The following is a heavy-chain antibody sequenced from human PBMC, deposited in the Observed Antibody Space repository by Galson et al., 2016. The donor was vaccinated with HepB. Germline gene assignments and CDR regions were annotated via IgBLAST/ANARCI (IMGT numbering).Heavy chain of an antibody. J-gene: IGHJ4*02. CDR3: ARNSQGGDYDTYSFDN. CDR2: ISTSCKYI. CDR1: GFSFSSYS. V-gene: IGHV3-21*01. D-gene: IGHD4-17*01. Sequence: SLRLSCAASGFSFSSYSMNWVRQAPGKGLESVSCISTSCKYIYYADSVRGRFTISRDDAKNSLYLQVNSLRPEDTAVYYCARNSQGGDYDTYSFDNWGQGALVTVSS.